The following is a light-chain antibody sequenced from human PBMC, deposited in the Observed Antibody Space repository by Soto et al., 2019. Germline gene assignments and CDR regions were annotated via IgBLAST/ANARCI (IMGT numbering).Light chain of an antibody. V-gene: IGKV3-15*01. Sequence: EIVMTQSPATLSVSPGERATLSCRASQSVSRNLAWYQQKPGQAPRLLIYGASTRATGIPARFSGSGSGTEFTLTISSLRSEDPAVYYSHQYNSWPRYTFGLTTQLEI. CDR1: QSVSRN. J-gene: IGKJ2*01. CDR2: GAS. CDR3: HQYNSWPRYT.